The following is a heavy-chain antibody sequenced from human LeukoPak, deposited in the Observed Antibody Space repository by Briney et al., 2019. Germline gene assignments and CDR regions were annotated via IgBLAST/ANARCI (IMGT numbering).Heavy chain of an antibody. CDR2: IIPILGIA. CDR3: ARVSSYSRGDYFDY. J-gene: IGHJ4*02. CDR1: GGTFSSYA. D-gene: IGHD2-15*01. V-gene: IGHV1-69*04. Sequence: GASVKVSCKASGGTFSSYAISWVRQAPGQVLEWMGRIIPILGIANYAQKFQGRVTITADKSTSTAYMELSSLRPEDTAVYRCARVSSYSRGDYFDYWGQGTLVTVSS.